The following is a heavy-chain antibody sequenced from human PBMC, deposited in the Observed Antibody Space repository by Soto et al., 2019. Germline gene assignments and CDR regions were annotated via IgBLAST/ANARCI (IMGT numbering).Heavy chain of an antibody. CDR1: GFTFSSYS. Sequence: GGSLRLSCAASGFTFSSYSMNWVRQAPGKGLEWVPSISSSSSYIYYADSVKGRFTISRDNAKNSLYLQMNSLRAEDTAVYYCARDYRPIVATSRDFDYWGQGTLVTVSS. CDR3: ARDYRPIVATSRDFDY. J-gene: IGHJ4*02. CDR2: ISSSSSYI. D-gene: IGHD5-12*01. V-gene: IGHV3-21*01.